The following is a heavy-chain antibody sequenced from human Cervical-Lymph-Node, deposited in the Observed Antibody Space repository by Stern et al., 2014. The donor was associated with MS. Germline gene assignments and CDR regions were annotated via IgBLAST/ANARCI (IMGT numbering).Heavy chain of an antibody. CDR1: GGSISSDNYC. Sequence: VQLVEPGPGLVKPSQTLSLTCTVSGGSISSDNYCWTWIRQHPGQGLEWIGHIYYSGTTYYNPSLKSRVSITVDTSKNLFSLRLSSVTAADTAVYYCARDHFTTSLDVWGHGTTVTVS. J-gene: IGHJ6*02. V-gene: IGHV4-31*03. CDR3: ARDHFTTSLDV. D-gene: IGHD2-2*01. CDR2: IYYSGTT.